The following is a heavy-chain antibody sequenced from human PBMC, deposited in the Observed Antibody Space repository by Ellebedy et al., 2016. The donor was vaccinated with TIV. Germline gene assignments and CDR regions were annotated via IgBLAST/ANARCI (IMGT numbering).Heavy chain of an antibody. CDR3: ARPSGVAYNWNYGHYFDY. Sequence: ASVKVSCKASGCTFSSYAISWVRQAPGQGLEWMGIINPNSGGTNYAQKFQGWVTMTRDTSISTAYMELSRLRSDDTAVYYCARPSGVAYNWNYGHYFDYWGQGTLVTVSS. CDR2: INPNSGGT. D-gene: IGHD1-7*01. V-gene: IGHV1-2*04. CDR1: GCTFSSYA. J-gene: IGHJ4*02.